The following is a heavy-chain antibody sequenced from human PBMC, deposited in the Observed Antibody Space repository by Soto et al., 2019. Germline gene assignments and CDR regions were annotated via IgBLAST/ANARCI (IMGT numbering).Heavy chain of an antibody. Sequence: QVQLVESGGGVVQPGRSLRLSCAASGFTFNNYGMHWVRQAPGKGLEWVAMIWYDGSNENYVDSVKGRFTISRDNSKNTLYLQMNSLRAEDTAVYYCARERLCLEWSVSYGMDVWGQGTTVTVSS. V-gene: IGHV3-33*01. CDR2: IWYDGSNE. CDR3: ARERLCLEWSVSYGMDV. CDR1: GFTFNNYG. D-gene: IGHD3-3*01. J-gene: IGHJ6*02.